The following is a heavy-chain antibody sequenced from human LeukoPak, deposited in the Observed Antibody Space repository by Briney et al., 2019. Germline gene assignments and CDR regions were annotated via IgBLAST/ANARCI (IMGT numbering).Heavy chain of an antibody. CDR1: GGSFSGYY. Sequence: PSETLSHTCAVYGGSFSGYYWNWIRQPPGKGLEWIGEINHSGGTNYKPSLKSRVTISVDTSKNQFSLKLSSVTAADTAVYYCASGPDFDYWGQGTLVTVSS. CDR2: INHSGGT. J-gene: IGHJ4*02. V-gene: IGHV4-34*01. CDR3: ASGPDFDY.